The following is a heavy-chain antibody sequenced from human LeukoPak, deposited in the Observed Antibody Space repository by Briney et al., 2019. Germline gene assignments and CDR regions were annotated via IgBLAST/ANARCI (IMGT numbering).Heavy chain of an antibody. J-gene: IGHJ6*03. Sequence: SQTLSLTCTVSGGSISSGSYYWSWIRQPAGKGLEWIGRIYTSGSTNYNPSLKSRVTISVDTSKNQFSLKLSSVTAADTAVYYCARDRVGGVVTAIGYYYYYMDVWGKGTTVTISS. CDR1: GGSISSGSYY. D-gene: IGHD2-21*02. CDR2: IYTSGST. CDR3: ARDRVGGVVTAIGYYYYYMDV. V-gene: IGHV4-61*02.